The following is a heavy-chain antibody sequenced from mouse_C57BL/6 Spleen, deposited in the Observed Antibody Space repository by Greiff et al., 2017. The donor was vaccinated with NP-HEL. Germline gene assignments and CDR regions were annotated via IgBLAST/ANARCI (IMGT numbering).Heavy chain of an antibody. V-gene: IGHV3-6*01. CDR3: ARIYYDYARAMDY. J-gene: IGHJ4*01. Sequence: EVQLVESGPGLVKPSQSLSLTCSVTGYSITSGYYWNWIRQFPGNKLEWMGYISYDGSNNYNPSLKNRISITRDTSKNQFFLKLNSVTTEDTATYYCARIYYDYARAMDYWGQGTSVTVSS. CDR2: ISYDGSN. CDR1: GYSITSGYY. D-gene: IGHD2-4*01.